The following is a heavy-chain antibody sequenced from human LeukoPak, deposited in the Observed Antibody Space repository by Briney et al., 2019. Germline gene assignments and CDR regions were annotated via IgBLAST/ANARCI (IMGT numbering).Heavy chain of an antibody. CDR3: ATEVTYYYDSSGYYDY. J-gene: IGHJ4*02. V-gene: IGHV3-11*01. Sequence: GGSLGLSCAASGFTFSDYYMSWIRQAPGKGLEWVSYISSSGSTIYYADSVKGRFTISRDNAKNSLYLQMNSLRAEDTAVYYCATEVTYYYDSSGYYDYWGQGTLVTVSS. D-gene: IGHD3-22*01. CDR1: GFTFSDYY. CDR2: ISSSGSTI.